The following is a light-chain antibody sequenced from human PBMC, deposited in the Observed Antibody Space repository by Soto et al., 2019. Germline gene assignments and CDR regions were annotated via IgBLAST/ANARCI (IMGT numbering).Light chain of an antibody. CDR2: EVN. J-gene: IGLJ1*01. CDR3: TSYAGGNHV. V-gene: IGLV2-8*01. Sequence: QSALTQPPSASGSPGQSVTISCTGTSSDVGGYNYVSWYQQHPGKVPKLMVYEVNKRPSGVPDRVSGSKSGNTASLTVSGLQAEDEADYYCTSYAGGNHVFGTGTKLTVL. CDR1: SSDVGGYNY.